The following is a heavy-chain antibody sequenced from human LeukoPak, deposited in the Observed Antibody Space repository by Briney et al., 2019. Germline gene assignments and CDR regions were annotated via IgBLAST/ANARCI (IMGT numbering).Heavy chain of an antibody. V-gene: IGHV3-23*01. Sequence: GGSLRLSCAASGFTLSNFAMTWVRQAPGKGLEWVSVISVSGGSTYYADSVKGRFTISRDNSKNTLYLQMNSLRAEDTAVYYCAKPRGTTVVPARGHYAMDVWGQGTTVTVSS. CDR2: ISVSGGST. J-gene: IGHJ6*02. D-gene: IGHD2-2*01. CDR3: AKPRGTTVVPARGHYAMDV. CDR1: GFTLSNFA.